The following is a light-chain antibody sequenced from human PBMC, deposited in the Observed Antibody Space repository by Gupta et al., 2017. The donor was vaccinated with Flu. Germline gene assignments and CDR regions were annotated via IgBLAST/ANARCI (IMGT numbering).Light chain of an antibody. Sequence: PGERATLSCRASQRISTNLAWYQHKPGQAPPLLIYDASKRATGIPARFSGSGDGTDVNISIISRVPDDFGVYYCQQRIDGPPILTFGHGTKVEIK. V-gene: IGKV3-11*01. CDR1: QRISTN. CDR2: DAS. J-gene: IGKJ3*01. CDR3: QQRIDGPPILT.